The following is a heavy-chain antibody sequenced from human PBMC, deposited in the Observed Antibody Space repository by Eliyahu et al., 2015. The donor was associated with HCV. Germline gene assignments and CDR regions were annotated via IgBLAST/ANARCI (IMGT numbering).Heavy chain of an antibody. CDR2: XSXDGSNK. D-gene: IGHD3/OR15-3a*01. J-gene: IGHJ5*02. Sequence: AAGKGLEWXXVXSXDGSNKYYXXSVKGRFTISXDNSKNTLYLQMNSLRAEDTAVYYCARGFYWTGSRNWFDPWGQGTLVTVSS. CDR3: ARGFYWTGSRNWFDP. V-gene: IGHV3-30-3*01.